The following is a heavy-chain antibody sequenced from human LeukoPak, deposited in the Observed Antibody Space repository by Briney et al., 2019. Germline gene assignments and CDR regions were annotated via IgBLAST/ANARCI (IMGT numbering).Heavy chain of an antibody. CDR2: IYYSGST. CDR3: ARDNLLFDI. J-gene: IGHJ3*02. CDR1: GGSIDSYY. D-gene: IGHD1-14*01. V-gene: IGHV4-59*12. Sequence: PSETLSLTCTVSGGSIDSYYWSWIRQPPGKRLEWIGYIYYSGSTKYNPSLKSRVSISVDTSKNQFSLRLSSVTAADTAVYYCARDNLLFDIWGQGTMVTVSS.